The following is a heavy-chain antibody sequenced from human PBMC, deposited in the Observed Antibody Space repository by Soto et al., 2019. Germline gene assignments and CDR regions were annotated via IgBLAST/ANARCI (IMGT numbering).Heavy chain of an antibody. CDR2: IGSSGGGT. CDR1: GFPLSNYW. CDR3: TRVVDGSAGEFDY. Sequence: GGSLRLSCAASGFPLSNYWMHWVRQAPGEGLVWVSRIGSSGGGTTYADSVKGRFTISRDNAKNTLYLQMNSLRAEDTAVYFCTRVVDGSAGEFDYWGQGTLVTVSS. J-gene: IGHJ4*02. D-gene: IGHD3-10*01. V-gene: IGHV3-74*01.